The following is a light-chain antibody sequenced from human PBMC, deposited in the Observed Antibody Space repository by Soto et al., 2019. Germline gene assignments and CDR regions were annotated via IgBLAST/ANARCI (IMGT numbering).Light chain of an antibody. CDR2: DTS. CDR3: QQYGSSGT. CDR1: QTIGDND. V-gene: IGKV3-20*01. Sequence: EIVLTQSPATVSVSAGGAVTLSCRASQTIGDNDLAWYQHKPGQAPRLIIYDTSKRAAGIPARFSGSGSGTDFTLTISSLEPEDFAVYYCQQYGSSGTFGQGTKVDIK. J-gene: IGKJ1*01.